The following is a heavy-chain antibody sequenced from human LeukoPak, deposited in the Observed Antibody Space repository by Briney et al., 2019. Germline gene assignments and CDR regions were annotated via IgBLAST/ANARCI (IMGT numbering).Heavy chain of an antibody. CDR3: AREGYRCYPLYF. CDR2: INSDGSST. D-gene: IGHD5-12*01. V-gene: IGHV3-74*01. J-gene: IGHJ4*01. Sequence: GGSLRLSCAASGFTFSSYWMHWVRQAPGKGLVWVSRINSDGSSTSYADSVKGRFTISRDNAKNTLYLQMNSLRAEDTAVYYWAREGYRCYPLYFWGQGTPVTVSS. CDR1: GFTFSSYW.